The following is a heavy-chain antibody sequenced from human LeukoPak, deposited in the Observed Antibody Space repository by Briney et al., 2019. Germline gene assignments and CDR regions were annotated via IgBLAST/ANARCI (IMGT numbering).Heavy chain of an antibody. CDR2: ISSSSSYI. V-gene: IGHV3-21*01. Sequence: GGSLRLSCAASGFTFSSYSMNWVRQAPGKGLEWVSSISSSSSYIYYADSVKGRFTISRDNAKNSLYLQMNSLRAEDTAVYYCASRNTYYDFWSGYYFDYWGQGTLVTVSS. CDR1: GFTFSSYS. J-gene: IGHJ4*02. CDR3: ASRNTYYDFWSGYYFDY. D-gene: IGHD3-3*01.